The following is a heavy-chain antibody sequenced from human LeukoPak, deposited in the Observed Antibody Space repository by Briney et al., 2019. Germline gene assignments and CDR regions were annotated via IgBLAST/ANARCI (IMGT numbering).Heavy chain of an antibody. Sequence: GGSLRLSCAASGFTFSSYSMNWVRQAPGKGLEWVSSISSSSSYIYYADSVKGRFTISRGNAKNSLYLQMNSLRAEDTAVYYCASAGYCSGGSCYGYWGQGTLVTVSS. CDR1: GFTFSSYS. V-gene: IGHV3-21*01. J-gene: IGHJ4*02. D-gene: IGHD2-15*01. CDR3: ASAGYCSGGSCYGY. CDR2: ISSSSSYI.